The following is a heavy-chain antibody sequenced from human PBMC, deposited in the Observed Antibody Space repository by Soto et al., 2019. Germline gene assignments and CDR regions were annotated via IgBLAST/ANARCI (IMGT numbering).Heavy chain of an antibody. V-gene: IGHV4-39*01. D-gene: IGHD2-2*01. CDR2: VYYTGTT. Sequence: ETLSLTCTVSNFSVLTSIYYWAWIRQPPGKGLEWVGTVYYTGTTYYNPSLQSRVTISIDTSKNQFSLNLNSVTAADTAVYYCARNWNLALVPAAYFDSWGQGTLVTVSS. CDR1: NFSVLTSIYY. CDR3: ARNWNLALVPAAYFDS. J-gene: IGHJ4*02.